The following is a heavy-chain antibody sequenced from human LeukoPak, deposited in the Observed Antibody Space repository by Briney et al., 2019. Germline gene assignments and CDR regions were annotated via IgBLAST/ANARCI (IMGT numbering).Heavy chain of an antibody. V-gene: IGHV3-21*01. Sequence: GGSLRLSCAASGFTFSIYSMNWVRQAPGKGLEWVSSISSSSSYIYYADSVKGRFTISRDNAKNSLYLQMNSLRAEDTAVYYCARRGDANWFDPWGQGTLVTVSS. D-gene: IGHD2-21*02. J-gene: IGHJ5*02. CDR3: ARRGDANWFDP. CDR2: ISSSSSYI. CDR1: GFTFSIYS.